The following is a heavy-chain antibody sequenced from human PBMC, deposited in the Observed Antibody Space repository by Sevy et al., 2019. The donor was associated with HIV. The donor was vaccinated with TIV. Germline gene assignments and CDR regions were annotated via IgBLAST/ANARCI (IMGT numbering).Heavy chain of an antibody. V-gene: IGHV1-3*01. D-gene: IGHD1-26*01. CDR1: GYTFTSYA. CDR2: INAGNGNT. Sequence: ASVKVSCKASGYTFTSYAMHWVRQAPGQRLEWMGWINAGNGNTKYSQKFQGRVTITRDTSASTAYMELSSLGSEDTAVYYCARAGSSQHYYYYMDVWGKGTTVTVSS. J-gene: IGHJ6*03. CDR3: ARAGSSQHYYYYMDV.